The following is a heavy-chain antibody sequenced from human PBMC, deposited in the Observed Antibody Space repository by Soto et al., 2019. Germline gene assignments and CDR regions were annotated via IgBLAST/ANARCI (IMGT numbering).Heavy chain of an antibody. Sequence: GGSLRLSCAASGFTFSSYAMNWVRQAPGEGLEWVSAISGSGDNTYYADSVKGRFTISRDNSKNTLYLQMNSLRAEYTAEYYCAKDNSVRGQYGTPTYYYSGMDVWGQGTTVTVSS. V-gene: IGHV3-23*01. CDR3: AKDNSVRGQYGTPTYYYSGMDV. J-gene: IGHJ6*02. CDR2: ISGSGDNT. CDR1: GFTFSSYA. D-gene: IGHD1-26*01.